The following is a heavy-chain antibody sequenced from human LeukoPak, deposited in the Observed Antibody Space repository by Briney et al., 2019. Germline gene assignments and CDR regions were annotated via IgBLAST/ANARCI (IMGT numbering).Heavy chain of an antibody. D-gene: IGHD6-19*01. CDR2: IYYSGST. V-gene: IGHV4-59*01. J-gene: IGHJ4*02. CDR1: GGSISSYY. Sequence: SETLSLTCTVSGGSISSYYWSWIRQPPGKGLEWIGYIYYSGSTNYNPSLKSRVTISVDTSKNQFSLKLSSVTAANTAVYYCARDGYSSGWYVIDYWGQGTLVTVSS. CDR3: ARDGYSSGWYVIDY.